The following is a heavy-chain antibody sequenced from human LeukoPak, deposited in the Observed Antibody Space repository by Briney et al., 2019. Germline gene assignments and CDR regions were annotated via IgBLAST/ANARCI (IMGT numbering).Heavy chain of an antibody. J-gene: IGHJ3*01. V-gene: IGHV4-4*03. Sequence: PPETLSLTCAVSGGSISSGNWWSWVRQPPGKGLEWIGEIYHSGSTNYNPSVKSRLTISVDKSKNQFSLNLRSVTAADTAVYYCARNWDFWGRGTMVTVSS. CDR1: GGSISSGNW. CDR3: ARNWDF. D-gene: IGHD1-26*01. CDR2: IYHSGST.